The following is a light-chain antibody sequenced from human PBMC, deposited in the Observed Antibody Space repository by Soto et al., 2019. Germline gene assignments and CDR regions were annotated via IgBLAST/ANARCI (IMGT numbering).Light chain of an antibody. CDR1: SSDISSYNY. CDR3: SSYVSSTGADV. V-gene: IGLV2-14*03. J-gene: IGLJ1*01. CDR2: DVT. Sequence: QSALTQPASVSGSPGQSITISCSGSSSDISSYNYVSWFQHHPGKAPELLVYDVTTRPSGISSRFSGSKSGNTASLTISGLQAEDEADYYCSSYVSSTGADVFGTGTKVTVL.